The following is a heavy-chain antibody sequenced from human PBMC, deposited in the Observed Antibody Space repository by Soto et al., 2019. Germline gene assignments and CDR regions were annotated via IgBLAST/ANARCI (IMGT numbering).Heavy chain of an antibody. CDR2: ISGSGGST. V-gene: IGHV3-23*01. Sequence: GGSLRLSCAASGFTFSSYAMRWVRQDPGKGLEWVSAISGSGGSTYYADSVKGRFTISRDNSKNTLYLQMNSLRAEDTAVYYCAKERTFVKQWLFDYWGQGTLVTVSS. J-gene: IGHJ4*02. CDR1: GFTFSSYA. CDR3: AKERTFVKQWLFDY. D-gene: IGHD6-19*01.